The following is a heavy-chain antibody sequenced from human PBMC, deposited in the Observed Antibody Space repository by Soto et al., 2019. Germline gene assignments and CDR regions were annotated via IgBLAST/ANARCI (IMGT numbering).Heavy chain of an antibody. CDR2: ISGSGGST. CDR3: AKDRILEYSSSCWFDP. CDR1: GFTFSSYA. J-gene: IGHJ5*02. Sequence: EVQLLESGGGLVQPGGSLRLSCAASGFTFSSYAMSWVRQAPGNGLEWVSAISGSGGSTYYADSVKGRFTISRDNSKNTLYLQMNSLRAEDTAVYYCAKDRILEYSSSCWFDPWGQGTLVTVSS. D-gene: IGHD6-6*01. V-gene: IGHV3-23*01.